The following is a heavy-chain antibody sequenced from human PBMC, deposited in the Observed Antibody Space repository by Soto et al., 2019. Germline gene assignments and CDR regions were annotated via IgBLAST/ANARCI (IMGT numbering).Heavy chain of an antibody. CDR3: ARDKYDRITMIVADAFDI. V-gene: IGHV1-46*01. J-gene: IGHJ3*02. CDR2: MKCSDGST. D-gene: IGHD3-22*01. CDR1: GYTFTNYY. Sequence: GASVKVSCKAAGYTFTNYYIHWVRQAPGQGLELMGLMKCSDGSTTYAQKFQGRVTMTRDTSTSTVYMELSSLRSEDTAAYYCARDKYDRITMIVADAFDIWGQGTMVTVSS.